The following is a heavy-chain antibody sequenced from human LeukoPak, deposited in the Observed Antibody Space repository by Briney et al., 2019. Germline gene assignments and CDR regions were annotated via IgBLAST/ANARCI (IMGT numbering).Heavy chain of an antibody. CDR3: AKHSSSWLHDAFDI. V-gene: IGHV3-23*01. CDR1: GFTFSSYA. D-gene: IGHD6-13*01. CDR2: ISGSGGST. J-gene: IGHJ3*02. Sequence: GGSLRLSCAASGFTFSSYAMSWVRQAPGKGLEWVSGISGSGGSTYYADPVKGRFTISRDSSKKTLYLQMSSLRAEDTAVYYCAKHSSSWLHDAFDIWGQGTMVTVSS.